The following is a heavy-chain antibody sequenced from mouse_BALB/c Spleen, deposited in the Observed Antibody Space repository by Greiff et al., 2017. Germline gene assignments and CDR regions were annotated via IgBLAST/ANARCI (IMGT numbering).Heavy chain of an antibody. D-gene: IGHD1-1*01. CDR3: ARSGSRVSYARDD. CDR2: INPSNGRT. Sequence: QVQLQQPGAELVKPGASVKLSCKASGYTFTSYWMHWVKQRPGQGLEWIGEINPSNGRTNYNEKFKSKATLTVDKSSSTAYMQLSSLTSEDSAVYDCARSGSRVSYARDDWGQGTSVTVSS. CDR1: GYTFTSYW. V-gene: IGHV1S81*02. J-gene: IGHJ4*01.